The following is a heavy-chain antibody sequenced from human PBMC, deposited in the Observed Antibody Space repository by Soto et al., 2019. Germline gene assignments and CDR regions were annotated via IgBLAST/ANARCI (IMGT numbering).Heavy chain of an antibody. CDR2: ISHDGITK. Sequence: QVRLVESGGGVVQPGRSLRLSCTASGFSFSSYAMYWFRQPPGKGLEWVAVISHDGITKHYADSVKGRVTVSRDNFNHSLDLQLNSLRGEDTAMYYCARDMYSSDYFVKWFEPWGQGTLVTVS. CDR3: ARDMYSSDYFVKWFEP. D-gene: IGHD6-19*01. V-gene: IGHV3-30-3*01. CDR1: GFSFSSYA. J-gene: IGHJ5*02.